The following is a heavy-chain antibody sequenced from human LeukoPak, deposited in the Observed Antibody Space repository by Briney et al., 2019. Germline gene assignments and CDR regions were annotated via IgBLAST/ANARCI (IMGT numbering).Heavy chain of an antibody. V-gene: IGHV3-7*03. Sequence: PGGSLRLSCAASGFTFSSYWMSWVRQAPGKGLEWVANIKQDGSEKYYVDSVKGRFTISRDNAKNSLYLQMNSLRAEDTAVYYCASRITMVRGTTGYYGMDVWGQGTTVTVSS. CDR3: ASRITMVRGTTGYYGMDV. J-gene: IGHJ6*02. D-gene: IGHD3-10*01. CDR2: IKQDGSEK. CDR1: GFTFSSYW.